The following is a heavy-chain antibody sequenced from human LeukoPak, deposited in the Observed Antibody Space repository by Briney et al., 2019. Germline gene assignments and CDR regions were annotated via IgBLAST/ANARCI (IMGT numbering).Heavy chain of an antibody. J-gene: IGHJ6*03. Sequence: GGSLRLSCAASGFTFSSYVMHWVRHAPGEGLERVSAICTGGNTYYADSVKGRFTISRENSKNSLYLQMNSLRAGDTAVYYCARGAPEGATTYEDYYYIDVWGKGTTVTVSS. CDR2: ICTGGNT. D-gene: IGHD5-12*01. V-gene: IGHV3-13*01. CDR1: GFTFSSYV. CDR3: ARGAPEGATTYEDYYYIDV.